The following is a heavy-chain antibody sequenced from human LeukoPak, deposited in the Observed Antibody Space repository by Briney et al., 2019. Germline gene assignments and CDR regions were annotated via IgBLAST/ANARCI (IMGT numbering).Heavy chain of an antibody. J-gene: IGHJ4*02. V-gene: IGHV3-30*18. CDR3: AKDGPLEYSYGFLDY. CDR1: GFTFSSYG. Sequence: GGSLRLSCAASGFTFSSYGKHWVRQAPGKGLEWVAVISYDGSNKYYADSVKGRFTISRDNSKNTLYLQMNSLRAEDTAVYYCAKDGPLEYSYGFLDYWGQGTLVTVSS. D-gene: IGHD5-18*01. CDR2: ISYDGSNK.